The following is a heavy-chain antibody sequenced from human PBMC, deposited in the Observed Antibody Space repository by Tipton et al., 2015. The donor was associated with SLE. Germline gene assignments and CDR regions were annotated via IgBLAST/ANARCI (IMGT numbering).Heavy chain of an antibody. J-gene: IGHJ3*02. D-gene: IGHD6-6*01. Sequence: TLSLTCTVSGGSISSGGYYWSWIRQHPGKGLEWIGYIYYSGSTYYNPSLKSRVTISVDTSKNQFSLKLSSVTAADTAVYYCARMEQLPQAFDIWGQGTMVTVSS. V-gene: IGHV4-30-4*08. CDR1: GGSISSGGYY. CDR3: ARMEQLPQAFDI. CDR2: IYYSGST.